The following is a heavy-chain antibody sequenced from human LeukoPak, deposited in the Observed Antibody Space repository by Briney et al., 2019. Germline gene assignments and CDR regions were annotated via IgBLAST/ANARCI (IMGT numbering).Heavy chain of an antibody. CDR3: ARGHSSPYYFDY. CDR1: GGSFSGYY. V-gene: IGHV4-34*01. D-gene: IGHD5-18*01. Sequence: SETLSLTCAVYGGSFSGYYWNWIRQPPGKGLEWIGEINHSGSTNYNPSLKSRVTIPVDTSTNQFSLKLSSVTAADTAVYYCARGHSSPYYFDYWGQGTLVTVSS. CDR2: INHSGST. J-gene: IGHJ4*02.